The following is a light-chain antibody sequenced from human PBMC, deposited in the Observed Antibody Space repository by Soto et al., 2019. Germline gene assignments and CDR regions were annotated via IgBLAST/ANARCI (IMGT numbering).Light chain of an antibody. Sequence: DIVMTQSPDSLAVSLGERATISCKSSQSLLFTSNNKNYLAWFQQKARQPPKLLIYWASTRESGVPDRFSGSGSGTDFTLTISSLQAEDVAVYYCQRYYIGSSFGQGTRLEIK. CDR2: WAS. CDR1: QSLLFTSNNKNY. CDR3: QRYYIGSS. J-gene: IGKJ5*01. V-gene: IGKV4-1*01.